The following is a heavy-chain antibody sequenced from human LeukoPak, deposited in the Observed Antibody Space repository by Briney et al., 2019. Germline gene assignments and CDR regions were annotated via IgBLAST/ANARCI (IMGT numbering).Heavy chain of an antibody. CDR2: IYYSGST. J-gene: IGHJ6*03. CDR1: GGSISSSSYY. V-gene: IGHV4-39*01. CDR3: ATLFNYYYYYMDV. Sequence: SETLSLTCTASGGSISSSSYYWGWIRRPPGKGLELIGSIYYSGSTYYNPSLKSRVTISVDTSKYQFSLKLSSVTAADTAVYYCATLFNYYYYYMDVWGKGTTVTISS.